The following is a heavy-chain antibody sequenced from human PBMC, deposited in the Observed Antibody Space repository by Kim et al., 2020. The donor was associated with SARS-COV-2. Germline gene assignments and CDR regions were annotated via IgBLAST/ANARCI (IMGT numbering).Heavy chain of an antibody. D-gene: IGHD2-2*01. CDR2: ISSSSSTI. CDR3: AMAWDCSSTSCYQVQDV. Sequence: GGSLRLSCAASGFTFSSYSMNWVRQAPGKGLEWVSYISSSSSTIYYADSVKGRFTISRDNAKNSLYLRMNSLRDEDTAVYYCAMAWDCSSTSCYQVQDVWGQGTTVTVSS. V-gene: IGHV3-48*02. CDR1: GFTFSSYS. J-gene: IGHJ6*02.